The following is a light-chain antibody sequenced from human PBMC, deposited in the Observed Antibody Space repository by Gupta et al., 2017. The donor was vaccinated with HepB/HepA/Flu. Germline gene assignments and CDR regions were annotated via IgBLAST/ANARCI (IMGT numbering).Light chain of an antibody. CDR3: KKYMNVHQGGDT. Sequence: IQMTQSPSSLSASVGDRVTITCQSSQNIRNYLHWYQQKQGKAPKLLIYDASNLETGVPSSFSGRGYGLDVTLPISSLQQEDSEPYYCKKYMNVHQGGDTFGQGTKLEIK. CDR2: DAS. V-gene: IGKV1-33*01. CDR1: QNIRNY. J-gene: IGKJ2*01.